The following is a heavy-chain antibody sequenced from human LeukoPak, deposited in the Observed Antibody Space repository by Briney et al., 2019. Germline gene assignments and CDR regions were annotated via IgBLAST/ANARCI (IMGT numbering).Heavy chain of an antibody. J-gene: IGHJ4*02. V-gene: IGHV3-21*01. CDR1: GFTFSSYS. CDR3: ARDQSAHGSGSYYDY. CDR2: ISSSSSYI. D-gene: IGHD3-10*01. Sequence: GGSLRLSCAASGFTFSSYSMNWVRQAPGKGLEWVSSISSSSSYIYYADSVKGRFTISRDNAKNSLYLQMNSLRAEDTAVYYCARDQSAHGSGSYYDYWGQGTLVTVPS.